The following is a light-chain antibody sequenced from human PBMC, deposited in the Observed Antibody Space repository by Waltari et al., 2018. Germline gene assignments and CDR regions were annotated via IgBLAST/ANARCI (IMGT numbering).Light chain of an antibody. CDR1: TTDVSGYDY. CDR3: CSFTEEV. CDR2: DVN. J-gene: IGLJ3*02. Sequence: QSALAQPRSVSGSPGQSVTISCTATTTDVSGYDYVSWYQQHPGKGPKLIIFDVNRRPSGVPDRFSGSKTGNMASLTISGLQPEDEAIYYCCSFTEEVFGGVTTVTVL. V-gene: IGLV2-11*01.